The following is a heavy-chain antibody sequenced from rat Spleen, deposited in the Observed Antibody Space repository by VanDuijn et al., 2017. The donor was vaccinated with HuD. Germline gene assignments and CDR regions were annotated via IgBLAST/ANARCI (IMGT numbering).Heavy chain of an antibody. J-gene: IGHJ2*01. CDR1: GFTFSDYY. V-gene: IGHV2S30*01. Sequence: VQLVESGGGLVQPGRSLKLSCAASGFTFSDYYMAWVRQPPGKGLEWMGRMRYDGDTSYNSALKSRLSISRDTSKNQVFLKMGSLQSDDTAIYYCTRSLYSSPLLDHWGQGVMVTVSS. D-gene: IGHD1-2*01. CDR3: TRSLYSSPLLDH. CDR2: MRYDGDT.